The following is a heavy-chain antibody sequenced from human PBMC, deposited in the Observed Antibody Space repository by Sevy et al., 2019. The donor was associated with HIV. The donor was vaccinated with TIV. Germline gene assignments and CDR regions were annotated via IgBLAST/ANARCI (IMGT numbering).Heavy chain of an antibody. CDR2: IDHSGRS. J-gene: IGHJ4*02. CDR1: GESFSNYY. Sequence: SETLSLTCAVYGESFSNYYWSWIRLSPGKGLESIGEIDHSGRSDYTPSLKSRVTMSVDTSKNQFSLKLTFVTAADTAVYYCARGPKPLRSDYGDYRGVGYYFDSWGQGTLVTVSS. V-gene: IGHV4-34*01. CDR3: ARGPKPLRSDYGDYRGVGYYFDS. D-gene: IGHD4-17*01.